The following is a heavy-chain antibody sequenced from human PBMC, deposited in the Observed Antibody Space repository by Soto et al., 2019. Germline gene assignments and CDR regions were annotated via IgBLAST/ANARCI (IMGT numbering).Heavy chain of an antibody. V-gene: IGHV3-33*01. Sequence: GGSLRLSCAASRFTFSSYGMHWVRQAPGKGLEWVAVIWYDGSNKYYADSVKGRFTISRDNSKNTLYLQMNSLRAEDTAVYYCAREFSPRIAASVSFFDYWGQGTLVTVSS. CDR2: IWYDGSNK. CDR1: RFTFSSYG. CDR3: AREFSPRIAASVSFFDY. J-gene: IGHJ4*02. D-gene: IGHD6-13*01.